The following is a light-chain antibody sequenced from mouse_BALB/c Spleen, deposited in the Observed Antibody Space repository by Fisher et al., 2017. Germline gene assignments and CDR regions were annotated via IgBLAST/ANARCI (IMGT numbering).Light chain of an antibody. J-gene: IGKJ1*01. CDR1: SSVSY. V-gene: IGKV4-55*01. CDR3: QQWSSNPRT. Sequence: IVITQTPAIMSASPGEKVTMTCSASSSVSYMYWYQQKPGSSPRLLIYDTSNLASGVPVRFSGSGSGTSYSLTISSMEAEDAATYYCQQWSSNPRTFGGGTKLEIK. CDR2: DTS.